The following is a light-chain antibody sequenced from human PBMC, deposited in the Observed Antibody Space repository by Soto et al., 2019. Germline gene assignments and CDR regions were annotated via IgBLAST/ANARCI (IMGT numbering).Light chain of an antibody. J-gene: IGKJ1*01. Sequence: IQMTQSPSSLSASVGDRVTITCRASQSIRSYLNWVQQKPGKAPKLLIYDASSLQTGVPSRFSGSGSGTDFSLTISSLQPEDFTTYFCQQSYSTPRTFGQGTKVDIK. CDR1: QSIRSY. CDR2: DAS. CDR3: QQSYSTPRT. V-gene: IGKV1-39*01.